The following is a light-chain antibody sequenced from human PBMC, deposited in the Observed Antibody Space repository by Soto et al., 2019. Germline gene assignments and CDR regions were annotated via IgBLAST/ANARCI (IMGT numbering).Light chain of an antibody. CDR2: EAT. CDR1: QGLKF. CDR3: QQANSFPIT. Sequence: DIQMTQSPSSVSSSVGDTVTLTCRASQGLKFLAWYQQKPGKAPRLLIYEATNLQSGVPPRFRGSGSGTDFTLTISSLKPEDFETYFCQQANSFPITFGQGTRLEIK. J-gene: IGKJ5*01. V-gene: IGKV1-12*01.